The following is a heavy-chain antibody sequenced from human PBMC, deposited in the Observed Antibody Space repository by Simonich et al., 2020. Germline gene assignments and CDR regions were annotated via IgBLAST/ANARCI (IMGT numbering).Heavy chain of an antibody. J-gene: IGHJ4*02. CDR2: ISAYNGNT. CDR3: ARDQGGRAAAATDY. CDR1: GYTFTSYG. Sequence: QVQLGQSGAEVKKPGASVKVSCKASGYTFTSYGFSWVRQAPGQGLEWMGWISAYNGNTNYAPKLQGRVTMTTHTSTSTAYMELRSLRSDDTAVYYCARDQGGRAAAATDYWGQGTLVTVSS. V-gene: IGHV1-18*01. D-gene: IGHD6-13*01.